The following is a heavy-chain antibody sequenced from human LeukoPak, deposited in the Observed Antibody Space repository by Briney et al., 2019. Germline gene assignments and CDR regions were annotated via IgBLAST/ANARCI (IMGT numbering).Heavy chain of an antibody. CDR3: ATASTVTTERGSVVRAFDI. V-gene: IGHV1-8*01. CDR1: GYTFTSYD. CDR2: MNPNSGNT. Sequence: ASAKVSCKASGYTFTSYDINWVRQATGQGLEGRGWMNPNSGNTGYAQKFQGRVTMTRSTSISTAYMELSSLRSEDTPVYYCATASTVTTERGSVVRAFDIWGQGTMVTVSS. D-gene: IGHD4-17*01. J-gene: IGHJ3*02.